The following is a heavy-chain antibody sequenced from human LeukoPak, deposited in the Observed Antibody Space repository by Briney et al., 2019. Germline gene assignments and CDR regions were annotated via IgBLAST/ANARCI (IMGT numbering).Heavy chain of an antibody. CDR2: IYYSGST. CDR1: GGSISSYY. CDR3: ARFLYPIWSGYSWFDP. D-gene: IGHD3-3*01. J-gene: IGHJ5*02. Sequence: SETLSLTYTVSGGSISSYYWSWIRQPPGKGLEWIGYIYYSGSTNYNPSLKSRVTISVDTSKNQFSLKLSSVTAADTAVYYCARFLYPIWSGYSWFDPWGQGTLVTVSS. V-gene: IGHV4-59*01.